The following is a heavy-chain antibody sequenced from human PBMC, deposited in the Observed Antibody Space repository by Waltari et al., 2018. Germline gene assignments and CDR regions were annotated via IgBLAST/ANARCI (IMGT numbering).Heavy chain of an antibody. J-gene: IGHJ4*02. CDR3: ARGYELDY. CDR2: INHSGST. D-gene: IGHD5-12*01. Sequence: QVQLQQWGAGLLKPSETLSLTCAVYGGSFSGYYWSWIRQPPGKGLEWIGEINHSGSTNYNPSLKSRVTISVDTSKNQFSLKLSSVTAEDTAVYYCARGYELDYWGQGTLVTVSS. V-gene: IGHV4-34*01. CDR1: GGSFSGYY.